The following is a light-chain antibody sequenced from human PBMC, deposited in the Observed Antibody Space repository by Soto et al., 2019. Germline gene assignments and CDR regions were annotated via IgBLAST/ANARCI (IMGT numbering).Light chain of an antibody. J-gene: IGLJ1*01. CDR2: AVI. Sequence: QSVLTQPASVSGAPGQSITISCTGTNSDVNYVSWHQQHPGKAPKLMIYAVINRSSGVSTRFSGSKSGNTASLTISGLQAEDEADYYCSSSTSSNTFVFGTGTKLTVL. CDR3: SSSTSSNTFV. CDR1: NSDVNY. V-gene: IGLV2-14*01.